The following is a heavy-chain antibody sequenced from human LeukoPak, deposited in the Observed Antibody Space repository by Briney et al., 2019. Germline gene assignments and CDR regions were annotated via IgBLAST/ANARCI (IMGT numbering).Heavy chain of an antibody. J-gene: IGHJ1*01. CDR2: ISSSSSYI. CDR1: GFTFSSYS. CDR3: ARISYSGSWYSRAEYFQH. D-gene: IGHD6-13*01. Sequence: GGSLRLSCAASGFTFSSYSMNWVRQAPGKGLEWVSSISSSSSYIYYADSVKGRFTISRDNAKNSLYLQMNSLRAEDTAVYYCARISYSGSWYSRAEYFQHWGQGTLVTVSS. V-gene: IGHV3-21*01.